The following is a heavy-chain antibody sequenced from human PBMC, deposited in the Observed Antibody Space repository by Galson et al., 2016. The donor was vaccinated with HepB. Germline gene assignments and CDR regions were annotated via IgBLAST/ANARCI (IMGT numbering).Heavy chain of an antibody. Sequence: SETLSLTCEIHDGSSTGHYWNWIRQPPGRGLEWIGEVIDTGISNYNPSLKTRLTISLDTSKSLLSLNLTSVTAADTAIYYCARGRRTKITWHYLDPWGQGVLVTVSP. V-gene: IGHV4-34*01. CDR1: DGSSTGHY. J-gene: IGHJ5*02. CDR2: VIDTGIS. D-gene: IGHD1-20*01. CDR3: ARGRRTKITWHYLDP.